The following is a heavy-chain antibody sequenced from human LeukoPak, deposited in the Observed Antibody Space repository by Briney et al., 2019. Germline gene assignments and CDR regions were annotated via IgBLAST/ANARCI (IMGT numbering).Heavy chain of an antibody. CDR3: ARKLRDSSGWYHFDN. J-gene: IGHJ4*02. V-gene: IGHV4-34*01. D-gene: IGHD6-19*01. CDR1: GGSFSGYY. CDR2: INHSGST. Sequence: PSETLSLTCAVYGGSFSGYYWSWIRQPPGKGLEWIGEINHSGSTNYNPSLKSRVTISVDTSKNQFSLKLSSVTAADTAVYYCARKLRDSSGWYHFDNWGQGTLVTVSS.